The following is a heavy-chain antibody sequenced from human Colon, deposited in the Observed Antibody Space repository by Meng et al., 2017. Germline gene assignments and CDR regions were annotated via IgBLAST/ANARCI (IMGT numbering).Heavy chain of an antibody. CDR3: GRDQGRQLINH. D-gene: IGHD1-1*01. J-gene: IGHJ4*02. V-gene: IGHV4-4*02. CDR2: VYHRGDT. CDR1: GDSISSDIW. Sequence: GAGPGRVKPSGTLSLTCTVSGDSISSDIWWSWVRQPPGKGLEWIGEVYHRGDTNYNPSLKSRVVISVDRSKNQFSLNLSSVTAADTAVYYCGRDQGRQLINHWGQGTLVTVSS.